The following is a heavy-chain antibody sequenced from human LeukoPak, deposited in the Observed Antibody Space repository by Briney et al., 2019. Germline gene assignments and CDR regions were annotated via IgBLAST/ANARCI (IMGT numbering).Heavy chain of an antibody. D-gene: IGHD3-10*01. CDR1: GGSISSISYY. CDR3: ARRWYYYGSGSYPQPLRY. J-gene: IGHJ4*02. Sequence: SETLSLTCFVSGGSISSISYYWGWIRQPPGKGLEWIGSVYYSGITYYNPSLKSRVTISVDTSKNQFSLKLSSVTAADTAVYYCARRWYYYGSGSYPQPLRYWGQGTLVTVSS. CDR2: VYYSGIT. V-gene: IGHV4-39*01.